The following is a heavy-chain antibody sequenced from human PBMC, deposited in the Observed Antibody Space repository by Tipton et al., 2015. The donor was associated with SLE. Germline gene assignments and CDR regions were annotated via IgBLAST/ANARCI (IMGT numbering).Heavy chain of an antibody. J-gene: IGHJ5*02. D-gene: IGHD3-10*01. Sequence: SGAEVKKPGVSVKVSCKASGYTFSSYWMSWVRQAPGKGLEWVANIKQDGSEKYYVDSVKGRFTISRDNAKNSLYLQMNSLRAEDTAVYYCAQEGLRGSQRGSWFGPWGQGTLVTVSS. CDR3: AQEGLRGSQRGSWFGP. CDR2: IKQDGSEK. CDR1: GYTFSSYW. V-gene: IGHV3-7*01.